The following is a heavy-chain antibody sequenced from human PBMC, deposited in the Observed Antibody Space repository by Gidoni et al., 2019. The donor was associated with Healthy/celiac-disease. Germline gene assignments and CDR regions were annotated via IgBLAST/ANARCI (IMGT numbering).Heavy chain of an antibody. CDR1: GFTFSDYA. CDR3: VPRDDSSGN. J-gene: IGHJ4*02. D-gene: IGHD3-22*01. Sequence: EVQLVESGGGLVQPGGSLRLSCSVSGFTFSDYAMHWVRQAPGKGLEFVSGISKSGRDTYYADSVKGRFTISRDNSKNTLFLQMSSLRPDDTAVYYCVPRDDSSGNWGQGTLVTVSS. V-gene: IGHV3-64D*06. CDR2: ISKSGRDT.